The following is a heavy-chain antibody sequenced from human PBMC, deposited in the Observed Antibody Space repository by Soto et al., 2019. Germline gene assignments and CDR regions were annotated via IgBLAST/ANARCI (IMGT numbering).Heavy chain of an antibody. D-gene: IGHD6-19*01. CDR2: ISGSSDYI. J-gene: IGHJ4*02. V-gene: IGHV3-21*01. Sequence: PGGSLRLSCAASGLTFSNFGMNWVRQAPGKGLEWVSFISGSSDYIYYADSVKGRFTISRDNAKNSLYLQMNSLRADDAAVYYCAREGSSGWFYFDPWGQGTLVTVSS. CDR3: AREGSSGWFYFDP. CDR1: GLTFSNFG.